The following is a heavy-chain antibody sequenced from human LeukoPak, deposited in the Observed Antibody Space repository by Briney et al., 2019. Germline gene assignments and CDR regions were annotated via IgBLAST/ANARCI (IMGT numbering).Heavy chain of an antibody. Sequence: ASVKVSCKASGYTFTSYGISGVRQAPGQGLEWMGRISSYKGKTDYVQKFQGRVTMTTDISTSTVYMELRRLRSDDTAVYYCARGLEPEGSTTNWFDPWGQGTLVTVSS. CDR1: GYTFTSYG. D-gene: IGHD1-1*01. CDR2: ISSYKGKT. CDR3: ARGLEPEGSTTNWFDP. J-gene: IGHJ5*02. V-gene: IGHV1-18*01.